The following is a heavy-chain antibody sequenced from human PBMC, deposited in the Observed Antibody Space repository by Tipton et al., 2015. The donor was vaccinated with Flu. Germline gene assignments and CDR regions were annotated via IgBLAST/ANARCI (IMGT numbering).Heavy chain of an antibody. V-gene: IGHV4-59*01. CDR1: GGSISSYY. CDR3: ARLESWYPYY. CDR2: IYYSGST. Sequence: LRLSCPVSGGSISSYYWSWIRQPPGKGLEWIGYIYYSGSTNYNPSLKSRVTISVDTSKNQFSLKLSSVTAADTAVYYCARLESWYPYYWGQGTLVTVSP. J-gene: IGHJ4*02. D-gene: IGHD1-14*01.